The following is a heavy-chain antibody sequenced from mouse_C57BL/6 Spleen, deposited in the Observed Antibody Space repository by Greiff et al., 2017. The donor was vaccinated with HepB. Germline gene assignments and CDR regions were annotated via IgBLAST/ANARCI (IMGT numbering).Heavy chain of an antibody. CDR2: IDPETGGT. CDR3: TRGRDYYGGSYAY. Sequence: VQVVESGAELVRPGASVTLSCKASGYTFTDYEMHWVKQTPVHGLEWIGAIDPETGGTAYNQKFKGKAILTADKSSSPAYMELRRLTSEDAAVYYCTRGRDYYGGSYAYWGQGTLVTVSA. CDR1: GYTFTDYE. D-gene: IGHD1-1*01. J-gene: IGHJ3*01. V-gene: IGHV1-15*01.